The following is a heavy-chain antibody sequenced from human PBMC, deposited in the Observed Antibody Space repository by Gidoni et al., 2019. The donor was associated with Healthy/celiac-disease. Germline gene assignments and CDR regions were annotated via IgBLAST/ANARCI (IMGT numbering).Heavy chain of an antibody. CDR2: IYYSGST. CDR3: ARDTWGATLDY. J-gene: IGHJ4*02. CDR1: GGSISSYY. V-gene: IGHV4-59*01. Sequence: QVQLQESGPGLVKPSATLSLTCTVSGGSISSYYWSWIRQPPGKGLEWIGYIYYSGSTNYNPSLKSRVTISVDTSKNQFSLKLSSVTAADTAVYYCARDTWGATLDYWGQGTLVTVSS. D-gene: IGHD1-26*01.